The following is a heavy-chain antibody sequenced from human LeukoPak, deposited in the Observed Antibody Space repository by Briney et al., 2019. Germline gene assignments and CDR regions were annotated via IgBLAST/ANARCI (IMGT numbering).Heavy chain of an antibody. CDR1: GFTFSSYA. CDR2: ISYDGSNK. V-gene: IGHV3-30-3*01. Sequence: GRSLRLSCAASGFTFSSYAMHRVRQAPGKGLEWVAVISYDGSNKYYAESVKGRFTISRDNSKNTLYLQMNSLRAEDTAVYYCARGYDSSGYYYSYFDYWGQGTLVTVSS. CDR3: ARGYDSSGYYYSYFDY. J-gene: IGHJ4*02. D-gene: IGHD3-22*01.